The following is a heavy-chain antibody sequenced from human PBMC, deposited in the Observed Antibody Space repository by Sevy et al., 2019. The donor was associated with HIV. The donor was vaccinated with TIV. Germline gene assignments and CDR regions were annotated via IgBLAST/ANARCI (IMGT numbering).Heavy chain of an antibody. CDR2: IKQDGSDK. D-gene: IGHD3-22*01. CDR1: GFTFSSHY. CDR3: AREALYYYDSERHYDDAFDM. J-gene: IGHJ3*02. Sequence: GGCLRLSCAASGFTFSSHYMSWVRQAPGKGLEWVANIKQDGSDKFYVESVKGRFTISRDNAKNSLYLQLSSLRAEDTAMYFCAREALYYYDSERHYDDAFDMWGPGTMVTVSS. V-gene: IGHV3-7*01.